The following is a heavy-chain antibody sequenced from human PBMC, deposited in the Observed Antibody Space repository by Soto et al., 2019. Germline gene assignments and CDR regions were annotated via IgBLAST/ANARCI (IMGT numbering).Heavy chain of an antibody. CDR3: AKSAVANKMNYYYYYGMDV. Sequence: GGSLRLSCAASGFTFSSYAMSWVRQAPGKGLEWVSAISGSGGSTYYADSVKGRFTISRDNSKNTLYLKMNSLSAEDTAVYYCAKSAVANKMNYYYYYGMDVWGQGTTVTVSS. D-gene: IGHD2-15*01. V-gene: IGHV3-23*01. J-gene: IGHJ6*02. CDR2: ISGSGGST. CDR1: GFTFSSYA.